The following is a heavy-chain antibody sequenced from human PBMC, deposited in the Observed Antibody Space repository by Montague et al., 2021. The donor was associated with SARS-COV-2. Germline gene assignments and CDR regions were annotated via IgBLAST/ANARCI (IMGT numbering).Heavy chain of an antibody. V-gene: IGHV4-34*01. D-gene: IGHD3-22*01. J-gene: IGHJ3*02. CDR1: GGSLSGYY. Sequence: SETLSLTCAVYGGSLSGYYWSWIRQPPEKGLEWIGEINHSANTKYNPSLKSPVTISIDTSKNQFSLKPSSVTAADTAVYYCARVPDYYDSSGYYFDAFDIWGQGTMVTVSS. CDR2: INHSANT. CDR3: ARVPDYYDSSGYYFDAFDI.